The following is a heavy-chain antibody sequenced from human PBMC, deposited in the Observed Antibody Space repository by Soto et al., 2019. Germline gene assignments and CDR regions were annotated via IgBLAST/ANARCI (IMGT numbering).Heavy chain of an antibody. CDR1: GFTFISYA. Sequence: QVQLVESGGGVVQPGRSLRRSGSASGFTFISYAMHWVRQSPGKGLEWVAVISFDGSTEYYADSLKGRFTISRDNSKNTVYLHMNRLRSEDTAVYYWARSRHGSGSYTHFYYGLDVWGQGTMVTVSS. J-gene: IGHJ6*02. V-gene: IGHV3-30-3*01. CDR2: ISFDGSTE. D-gene: IGHD3-10*01. CDR3: ARSRHGSGSYTHFYYGLDV.